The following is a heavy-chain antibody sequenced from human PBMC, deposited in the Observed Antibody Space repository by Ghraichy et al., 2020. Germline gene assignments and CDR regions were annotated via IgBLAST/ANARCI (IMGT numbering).Heavy chain of an antibody. Sequence: GGSLRLSCAVSGFTFSSYWMSWVRQVPGKGLEWVASIKEDGSDKSYVDSLRGRFTISRDNAKNSLYLQMSSLRGEETAVYYCARRLGVTGASGWGYGMDVWAQGTTVTVSS. CDR1: GFTFSSYW. V-gene: IGHV3-7*01. J-gene: IGHJ6*02. CDR3: ARRLGVTGASGWGYGMDV. CDR2: IKEDGSDK. D-gene: IGHD6-19*01.